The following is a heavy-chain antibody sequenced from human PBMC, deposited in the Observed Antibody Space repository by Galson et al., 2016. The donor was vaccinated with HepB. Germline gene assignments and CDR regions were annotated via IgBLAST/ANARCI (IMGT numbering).Heavy chain of an antibody. D-gene: IGHD3-16*02. CDR1: GFVVSTKY. J-gene: IGHJ2*01. V-gene: IGHV3-66*02. CDR3: ARVKGYLTNWFFDL. Sequence: SLRLSCAASGFVVSTKYMSWVRQAPGKGLEWVSVIYSDGSAYYADSVKGRFTISRDISKNMVDLQMNNLRAEDTAVYYCARVKGYLTNWFFDLWGRGTLVTVSS. CDR2: IYSDGSA.